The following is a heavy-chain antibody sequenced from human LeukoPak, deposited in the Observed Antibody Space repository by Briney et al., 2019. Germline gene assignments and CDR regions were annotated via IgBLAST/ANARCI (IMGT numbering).Heavy chain of an antibody. D-gene: IGHD6-19*01. CDR2: TYYRSKCYN. J-gene: IGHJ4*02. Sequence: SQTLSLTCAISGDSVSSNSAAWNWIRQSPSRGLEWLGRTYYRSKCYNDYAVSVKSRITINPDTSKNQFPLQLNSVTPEDTAVYYCARDELTEAVAGLDYWGQGTLVTVSS. CDR3: ARDELTEAVAGLDY. CDR1: GDSVSSNSAA. V-gene: IGHV6-1*01.